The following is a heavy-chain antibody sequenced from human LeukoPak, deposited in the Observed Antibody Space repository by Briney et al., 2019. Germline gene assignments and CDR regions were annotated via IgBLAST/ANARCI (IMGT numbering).Heavy chain of an antibody. D-gene: IGHD6-19*01. Sequence: PGGSLRLSCAASGFTFSNAWMNWVRQAPGKGLEWVSAISGSGGSTHYAGSVTGRVTISRDNSKNTLYLQMSSLRAEDTAVYYCVKATSGWYNFDYWGQGTLVTVSS. CDR2: ISGSGGST. CDR3: VKATSGWYNFDY. J-gene: IGHJ4*02. CDR1: GFTFSNAW. V-gene: IGHV3-23*01.